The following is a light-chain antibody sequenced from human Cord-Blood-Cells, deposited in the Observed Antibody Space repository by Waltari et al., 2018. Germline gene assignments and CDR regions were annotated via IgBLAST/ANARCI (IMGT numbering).Light chain of an antibody. CDR3: QQSYSTPLT. CDR2: AAS. Sequence: QMTQSPSPLSASVGAGVTITCRASQSISSYLNWYQQKPGKAPKLLIYAASSLQSGVPSRFSGSGSGTDVTLTISSLQPEDFATYYCQQSYSTPLTFGGGTKVEIK. CDR1: QSISSY. V-gene: IGKV1-39*01. J-gene: IGKJ4*01.